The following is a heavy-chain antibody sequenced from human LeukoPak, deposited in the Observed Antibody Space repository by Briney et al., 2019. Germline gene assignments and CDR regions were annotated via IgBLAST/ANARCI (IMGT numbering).Heavy chain of an antibody. CDR3: ARGGVTGAWDC. CDR1: GFTFSNNW. Sequence: PGGSLRLSCAASGFTFSNNWMHWVRQAPGKGLVWVSLITSDGGGTSYADSVKGRFTISRDNAKNTLYLQMNSLRAEDTAVYYCARGGVTGAWDCWGQGILVTLSS. D-gene: IGHD1-26*01. CDR2: ITSDGGGT. V-gene: IGHV3-74*01. J-gene: IGHJ4*02.